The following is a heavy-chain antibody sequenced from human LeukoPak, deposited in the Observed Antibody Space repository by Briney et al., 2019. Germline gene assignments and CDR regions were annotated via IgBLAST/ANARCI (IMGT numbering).Heavy chain of an antibody. Sequence: PGGSLRLSCAASGFTFSSYGMHWVRQAPGKGLGWVAVISYDGSNKYYADSVKGRFTISRDNSKNTLYLQMNSLRAEDTAVYYCAKVTTYYYDSSGGFDCWGQGTLVTVSS. CDR2: ISYDGSNK. D-gene: IGHD3-22*01. J-gene: IGHJ4*02. CDR3: AKVTTYYYDSSGGFDC. CDR1: GFTFSSYG. V-gene: IGHV3-30*18.